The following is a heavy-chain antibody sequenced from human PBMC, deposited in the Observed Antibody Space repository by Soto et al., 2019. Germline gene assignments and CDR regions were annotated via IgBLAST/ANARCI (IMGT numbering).Heavy chain of an antibody. CDR2: TYYRSKWYN. Sequence: SQTLSLTCAISGDSVSTNDATWNWIRQSPSRGLEWLGRTYYRSKWYNDYAVSVKSRITINPDTSKNQFSLQLKSVTPEDTAVYYCVRFGLTQPRDCSGGSCSTWWFDPWGQGTLVTVS. V-gene: IGHV6-1*01. D-gene: IGHD2-15*01. CDR3: VRFGLTQPRDCSGGSCSTWWFDP. J-gene: IGHJ5*02. CDR1: GDSVSTNDAT.